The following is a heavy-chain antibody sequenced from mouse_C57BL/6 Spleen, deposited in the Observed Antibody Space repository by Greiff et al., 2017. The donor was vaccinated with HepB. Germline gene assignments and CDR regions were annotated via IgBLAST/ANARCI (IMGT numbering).Heavy chain of an antibody. CDR3: TTDSSGYRAMDY. CDR1: GFNIKDYY. V-gene: IGHV14-1*01. J-gene: IGHJ4*01. Sequence: VQLQQSGAELVRPGASVKLSCTASGFNIKDYYMHWVKQRPEQGLEWIGRIDPEDGDTEYAPKFQGKATMTADTSSNTAYLQLSSLTSEDTAVDYCTTDSSGYRAMDYWGQGTSVTVSS. D-gene: IGHD3-2*02. CDR2: IDPEDGDT.